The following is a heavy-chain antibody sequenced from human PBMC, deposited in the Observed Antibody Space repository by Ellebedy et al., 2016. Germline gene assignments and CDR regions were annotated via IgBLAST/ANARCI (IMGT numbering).Heavy chain of an antibody. V-gene: IGHV3-33*03. J-gene: IGHJ3*02. CDR1: GFTLRNYG. Sequence: GESLKISXAASGFTLRNYGMHWVRQAPGKGLEWVGIVLHDGIKQIHADSVKGRFTISRDTAKNSLYLQMDSLTVGDTAVYYCTKVGSGWSLDIWGQGTLVTVSS. CDR3: TKVGSGWSLDI. CDR2: VLHDGIKQ. D-gene: IGHD6-13*01.